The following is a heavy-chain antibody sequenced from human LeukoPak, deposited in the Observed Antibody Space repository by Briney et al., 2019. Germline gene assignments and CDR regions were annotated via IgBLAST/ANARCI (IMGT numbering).Heavy chain of an antibody. CDR1: GFTFSTYA. V-gene: IGHV3-23*01. J-gene: IGHJ4*02. CDR2: ITGSADRT. CDR3: ARPQVVVLNPFDY. Sequence: GGSLRLSCAASGFTFSTYAMSWVRQAPGKGLEWVSAITGSADRTHYADSVKGLFTISSDNSKNIVYLQMNSLRAKDTAVYFCARPQVVVLNPFDYWGQGTLVTVSS. D-gene: IGHD3-10*01.